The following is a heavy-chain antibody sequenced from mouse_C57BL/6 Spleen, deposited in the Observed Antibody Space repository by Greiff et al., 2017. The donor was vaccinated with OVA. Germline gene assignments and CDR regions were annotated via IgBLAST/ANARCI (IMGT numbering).Heavy chain of an antibody. J-gene: IGHJ2*01. CDR2: INPNYGTT. CDR1: GYSFTDYN. D-gene: IGHD1-1*01. CDR3: ARAGTTVVFDY. V-gene: IGHV1-39*01. Sequence: VQLQQSGPELVKPGASVKISCKASGYSFTDYNMNWVQQSHGKSLEWIGVINPNYGTTSYNHKFKGKATLTVDQSSSTAYMQLNSLTSEDSAVDYFARAGTTVVFDYWGQGTTLTVSS.